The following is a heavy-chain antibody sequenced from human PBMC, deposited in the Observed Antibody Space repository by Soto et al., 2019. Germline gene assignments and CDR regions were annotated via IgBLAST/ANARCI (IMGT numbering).Heavy chain of an antibody. CDR2: IYPGDSDT. Sequence: GESLKISCKGSGYSFTSYWIGWVRQMPGKGLGWMGIIYPGDSDTRYSPSFQGQVTISADKSISTAYLQWSSLKASDTAMYYCARALTYYYDSSGYYYYYYGMDVWGQGTTVTVSS. J-gene: IGHJ6*02. CDR3: ARALTYYYDSSGYYYYYYGMDV. CDR1: GYSFTSYW. D-gene: IGHD3-22*01. V-gene: IGHV5-51*01.